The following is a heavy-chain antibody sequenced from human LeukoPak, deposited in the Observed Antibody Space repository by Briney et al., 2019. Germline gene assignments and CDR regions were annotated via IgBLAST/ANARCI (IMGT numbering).Heavy chain of an antibody. J-gene: IGHJ4*02. CDR3: AREHMPLEMATISYFDY. Sequence: GGSLRLSCAASGFTFSSYAMHWVRQAPGKGLEWVAVISYDGSNKYYADSVKGRFTTSRDNSKNTLYLQMNSLRAEDTAVYYCAREHMPLEMATISYFDYWGQGTLVTVSS. D-gene: IGHD5-24*01. CDR1: GFTFSSYA. CDR2: ISYDGSNK. V-gene: IGHV3-30-3*01.